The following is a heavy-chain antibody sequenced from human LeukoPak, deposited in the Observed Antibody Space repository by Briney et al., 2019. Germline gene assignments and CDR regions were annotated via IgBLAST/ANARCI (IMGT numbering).Heavy chain of an antibody. J-gene: IGHJ4*02. V-gene: IGHV3-48*03. Sequence: GGSLRLSCAASGFIFSTYEMNWVRQAPGKGLECVSYISSSGSTIYYADSVKGRFTISRDNAKNSLYLQMNSLRAEDTAVYYCARGLGSAWWGVIDYWGQGTLVTVSS. D-gene: IGHD6-19*01. CDR1: GFIFSTYE. CDR2: ISSSGSTI. CDR3: ARGLGSAWWGVIDY.